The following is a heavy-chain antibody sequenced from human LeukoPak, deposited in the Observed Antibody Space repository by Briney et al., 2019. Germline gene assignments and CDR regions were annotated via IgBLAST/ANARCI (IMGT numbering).Heavy chain of an antibody. CDR2: INSDGSST. D-gene: IGHD2-2*01. CDR3: AKGSSTSRPYYFDY. CDR1: GFTFSSYW. Sequence: PGGSLRLSCAASGFTFSSYWMHWVRRAPGKGLVWVSRINSDGSSTSYADSVKGRFTISRDNSKNTLYLQMNSLRAEDTAIFYCAKGSSTSRPYYFDYWGQGTLVTVSS. J-gene: IGHJ4*02. V-gene: IGHV3-74*01.